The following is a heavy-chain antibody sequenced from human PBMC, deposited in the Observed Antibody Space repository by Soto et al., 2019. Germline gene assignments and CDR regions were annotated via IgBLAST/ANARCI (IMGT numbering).Heavy chain of an antibody. Sequence: PSETLSLTCTVPGGSISSYYWSWIRQPPGKGLEWIGYIYYSGSTYYNPSLKSRVTISVDTSKNQFSLKLSSVTATDTAVYYCARGYSGYDDAFDIWGQGTMVTVSS. CDR1: GGSISSYY. J-gene: IGHJ3*02. CDR2: IYYSGST. V-gene: IGHV4-59*12. D-gene: IGHD5-12*01. CDR3: ARGYSGYDDAFDI.